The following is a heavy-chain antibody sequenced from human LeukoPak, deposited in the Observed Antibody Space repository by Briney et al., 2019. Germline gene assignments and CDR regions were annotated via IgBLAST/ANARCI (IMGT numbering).Heavy chain of an antibody. CDR2: IYYSGST. J-gene: IGHJ4*02. Sequence: PSETLSLTCTGSGGSISSSSYYWGWIRQPPGKGLEWIGSIYYSGSTYYNPSLKSRVTISVDTSKNQFSLKLSSVTAADTAVYYCARLGTVTGTTSYWGQGTLVTVSS. CDR3: ARLGTVTGTTSY. CDR1: GGSISSSSYY. V-gene: IGHV4-39*01. D-gene: IGHD1-7*01.